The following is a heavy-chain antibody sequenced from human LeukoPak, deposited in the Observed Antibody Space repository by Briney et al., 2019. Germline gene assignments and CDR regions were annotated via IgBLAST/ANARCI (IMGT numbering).Heavy chain of an antibody. CDR1: GSTFRSYA. Sequence: SVKVSCKASGSTFRSYAISWVRQAPGQGLEWMGGIIPIFGTANYAQKFQGRVTITTDESTSTAYMELSSLRSEDTAVYYCARRRNSGYDYNWFDPWGQGTLVTVSS. CDR2: IIPIFGTA. V-gene: IGHV1-69*05. J-gene: IGHJ5*02. CDR3: ARRRNSGYDYNWFDP. D-gene: IGHD5-12*01.